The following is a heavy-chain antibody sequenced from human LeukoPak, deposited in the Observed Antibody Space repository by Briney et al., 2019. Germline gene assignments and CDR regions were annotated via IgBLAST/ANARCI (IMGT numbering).Heavy chain of an antibody. CDR3: ARGSSLGEHA. J-gene: IGHJ5*02. CDR2: IYYAGTT. D-gene: IGHD3-16*01. Sequence: SETLSLTCTVSGGSISSYYWSWIRQSPGKGLEWIGYIYYAGTTTYNPSLRSRVTMSVDRSMNRFSMKLTSVTAADTAVYYCARGSSLGEHAWGQGTLVIVSS. V-gene: IGHV4-59*01. CDR1: GGSISSYY.